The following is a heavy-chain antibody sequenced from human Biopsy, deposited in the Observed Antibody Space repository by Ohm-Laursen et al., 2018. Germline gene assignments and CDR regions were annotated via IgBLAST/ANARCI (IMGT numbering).Heavy chain of an antibody. CDR2: ISVSGSST. V-gene: IGHV3-23*01. CDR1: GFTFRDHG. J-gene: IGHJ3*02. D-gene: IGHD3-16*01. Sequence: SLRLSCPASGFTFRDHGMLWVRQAPGKGLEWVSGISVSGSSTFQADSVKDRFTISRDNSKSTLYLQMNSLRADDTAVYYCAGSLSGDYVYDAFDIWGQGTMVTVSS. CDR3: AGSLSGDYVYDAFDI.